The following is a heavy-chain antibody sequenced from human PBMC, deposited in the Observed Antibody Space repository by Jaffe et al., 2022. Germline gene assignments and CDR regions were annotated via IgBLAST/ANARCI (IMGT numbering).Heavy chain of an antibody. CDR3: ASRNLEHCSSISCYGPFDF. CDR2: ITSSGDTT. CDR1: GFPFSTYA. D-gene: IGHD2-2*01. J-gene: IGHJ4*02. V-gene: IGHV3-23*01. Sequence: EVQLLESGGGLVQPGGSLRLSCAASGFPFSTYAMNWVRQAPGKGLEWVSTITSSGDTTYYADSVKGRFTISRDNSKKNTFYLQMNSLRAEDTALYYCASRNLEHCSSISCYGPFDFWGQGTLVTVSS.